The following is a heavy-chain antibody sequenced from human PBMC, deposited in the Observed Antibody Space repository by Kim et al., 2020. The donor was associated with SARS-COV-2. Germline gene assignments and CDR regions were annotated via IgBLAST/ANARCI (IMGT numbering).Heavy chain of an antibody. V-gene: IGHV3-7*01. CDR1: GFTFSSYW. CDR2: IKQDGSEK. D-gene: IGHD3-10*01. Sequence: GGSLRLSCAASGFTFSSYWMSWVRQAPGKGLEWVANIKQDGSEKYYVDSVKGRFTISRDNAKNSLYLQMNSLRAEDTAVYYCAREARFGELFYYYYGMDVWGQGTTVTVSS. CDR3: AREARFGELFYYYYGMDV. J-gene: IGHJ6*02.